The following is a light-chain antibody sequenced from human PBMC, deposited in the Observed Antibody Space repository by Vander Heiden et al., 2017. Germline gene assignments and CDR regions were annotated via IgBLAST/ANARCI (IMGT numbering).Light chain of an antibody. CDR1: SSNIGAGYD. J-gene: IGLJ3*02. CDR3: QSYDNSLSGWV. V-gene: IGLV1-40*01. Sequence: QSVLTQPPSVSGAPGQGVTISCTGISSNIGAGYDVHWYQQLPGTAPKLLIYGNINRPSGVPDRFSGSKSGPSASLAITGLQVEDEADYYCQSYDNSLSGWVFGGGTKLTVL. CDR2: GNI.